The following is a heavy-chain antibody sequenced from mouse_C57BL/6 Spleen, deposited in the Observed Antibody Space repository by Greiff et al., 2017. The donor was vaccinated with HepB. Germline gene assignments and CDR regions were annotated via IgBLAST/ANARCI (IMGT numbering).Heavy chain of an antibody. CDR3: ARYRGYYRNPYAMDY. CDR1: GYSITSDY. D-gene: IGHD2-5*01. J-gene: IGHJ4*01. V-gene: IGHV3-8*01. Sequence: EVKLQESGPGLAKPSQTLSLTCSVTGYSITSDYWNWIRKFPGNKLEYMGYISYSGSTYYKPSLKSRISITRETSKDQSYLQLNSVTTEDTATYYCARYRGYYRNPYAMDYWGQGTSVTVSS. CDR2: ISYSGST.